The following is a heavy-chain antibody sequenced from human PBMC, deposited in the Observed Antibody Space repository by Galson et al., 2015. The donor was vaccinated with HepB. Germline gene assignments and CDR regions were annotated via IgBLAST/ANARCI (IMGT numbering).Heavy chain of an antibody. CDR3: TTSRSLVVLLQD. Sequence: SLRLSCATSGFTFRHAWMSWVRQFPGKGLEWVGRIRNQADGATTDYGAPVKGRFAISRDDSKSMLYLEMNSLKTEDTAVYYCTTSRSLVVLLQDWGQGTLVSVSS. J-gene: IGHJ1*01. V-gene: IGHV3-15*01. CDR1: GFTFRHAW. CDR2: IRNQADGATT. D-gene: IGHD2-2*01.